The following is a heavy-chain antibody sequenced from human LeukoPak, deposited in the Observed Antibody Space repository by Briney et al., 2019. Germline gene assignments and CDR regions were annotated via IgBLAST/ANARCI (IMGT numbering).Heavy chain of an antibody. Sequence: GGSLRLSCAVSGFTFSNYWMHWVRQAPGQGLVWVSRINNDGSDTTYADSVKGRFTISRDNARKTLYLQMNSLRAEDRAVYYCASEDRFRYNYAYGVDVWDQGTTVSVSS. CDR2: INNDGSDT. V-gene: IGHV3-74*01. J-gene: IGHJ6*02. CDR3: ASEDRFRYNYAYGVDV. D-gene: IGHD5-18*01. CDR1: GFTFSNYW.